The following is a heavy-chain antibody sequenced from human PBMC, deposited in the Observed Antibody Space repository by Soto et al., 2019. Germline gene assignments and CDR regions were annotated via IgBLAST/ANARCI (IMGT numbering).Heavy chain of an antibody. CDR3: AKIVIPSAVNDAIDV. V-gene: IGHV3-23*01. J-gene: IGHJ3*01. CDR1: GFTFSSYS. D-gene: IGHD3-16*02. Sequence: GGSLSLSCAASGFTFSSYSMSWVRQAPGKGLEWVSSIHSSGDSTYYADSVKGRFTISRDNSKNTVFLLMNGLRAEDTAVYYCAKIVIPSAVNDAIDVWGQGTMVTV. CDR2: IHSSGDST.